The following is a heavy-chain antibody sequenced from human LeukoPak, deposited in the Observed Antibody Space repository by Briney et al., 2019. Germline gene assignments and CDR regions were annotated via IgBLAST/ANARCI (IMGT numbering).Heavy chain of an antibody. J-gene: IGHJ4*02. CDR3: ARGENGSFDR. CDR1: GGSISSYY. D-gene: IGHD3-10*01. V-gene: IGHV3-11*01. CDR2: VSSTGGDK. Sequence: LSLTCTVSGGSISSYYLSWIRQAPGKGLEWISYVSSTGGDKFYADSVKGRFTISRDNARNSVYMEMNDLIDEDTAFYYCARGENGSFDRWGQGTLVIVSS.